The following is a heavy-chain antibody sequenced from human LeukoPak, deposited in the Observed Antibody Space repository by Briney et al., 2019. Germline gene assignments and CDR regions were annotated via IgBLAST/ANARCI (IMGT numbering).Heavy chain of an antibody. Sequence: ASVKVSCKASGGTFSSYATSWVRQAPGQGLEWMGWISAYNGNTNYAQKVQGRVTMTTDTSTSTAYMELRSLRFDDTAVYYCARDQSVRLLQTSSTYFKHVFAIWGQGSMVTVSS. CDR2: ISAYNGNT. CDR3: ARDQSVRLLQTSSTYFKHVFAI. D-gene: IGHD6-13*01. V-gene: IGHV1-18*01. CDR1: GGTFSSYA. J-gene: IGHJ3*02.